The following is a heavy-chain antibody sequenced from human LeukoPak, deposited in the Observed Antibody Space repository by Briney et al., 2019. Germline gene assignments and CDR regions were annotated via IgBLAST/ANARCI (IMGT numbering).Heavy chain of an antibody. CDR3: ARDGGPGSGWYLKPELHFDY. V-gene: IGHV1-18*01. CDR2: IGSYGGDT. Sequence: ASVKVSCKATSRISWVRQAPGQGLEWMGWIGSYGGDTYYAQKFQGRVTMTTDTSTSTAYMELRSLRSDDTAVYYCARDGGPGSGWYLKPELHFDYWGQGTLVTVSS. J-gene: IGHJ4*02. D-gene: IGHD6-19*01. CDR1: TSR.